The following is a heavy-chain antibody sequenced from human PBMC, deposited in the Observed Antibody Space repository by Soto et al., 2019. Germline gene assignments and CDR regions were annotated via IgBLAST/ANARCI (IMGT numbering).Heavy chain of an antibody. Sequence: LGESLKISCKGSGYSFTSYWISWARQMPGKGLEGMGSIDPSDSYTNYSPSFQGHVTISADKSISTAYLQWSSLKASDTAMYYCARLAAAGTVPSPSDYWGQGTLVTVSS. CDR1: GYSFTSYW. CDR3: ARLAAAGTVPSPSDY. V-gene: IGHV5-10-1*01. J-gene: IGHJ4*02. CDR2: IDPSDSYT. D-gene: IGHD6-13*01.